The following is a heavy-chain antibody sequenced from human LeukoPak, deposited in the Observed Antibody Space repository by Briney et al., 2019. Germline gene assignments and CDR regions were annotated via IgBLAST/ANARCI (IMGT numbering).Heavy chain of an antibody. Sequence: GGSLRLSCAASGFIFSNYAMNWVRQAPGKGLEWVSCISSGSSYTHYADSVKGRFTVSRDNAKNSMYLQMNSLRAEDTAVYYCARHDMDWFDPWGQGTLVTVSS. D-gene: IGHD3-22*01. CDR3: ARHDMDWFDP. V-gene: IGHV3-21*01. CDR1: GFIFSNYA. CDR2: ISSGSSYT. J-gene: IGHJ5*02.